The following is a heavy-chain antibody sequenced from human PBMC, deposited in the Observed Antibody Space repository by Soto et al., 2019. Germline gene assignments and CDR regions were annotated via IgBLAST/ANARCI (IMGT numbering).Heavy chain of an antibody. CDR1: GGTFNNYA. Sequence: QVLLAQSGPEVKKPGSSVKVSCKASGGTFNNYAINWVRQAPGKGLEWMGGIIPTFGTGNHAQKCQGRVKITADESTTTAYMDLNSLRSEDTAIYYCASFDGTLVRGGRSSPYEMDVWGQGTTVIGSS. J-gene: IGHJ6*02. V-gene: IGHV1-69*01. CDR2: IIPTFGTG. D-gene: IGHD3-10*01. CDR3: ASFDGTLVRGGRSSPYEMDV.